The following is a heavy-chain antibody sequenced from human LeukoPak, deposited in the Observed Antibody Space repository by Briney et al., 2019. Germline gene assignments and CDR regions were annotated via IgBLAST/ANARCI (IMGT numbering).Heavy chain of an antibody. D-gene: IGHD1-1*01. CDR2: INPSGGST. CDR3: ARVLPGGTTFFSY. J-gene: IGHJ4*02. CDR1: GYTFTSYY. Sequence: ASVKVSCKASGYTFTSYYMHLVRQAPGQGVELMGIINPSGGSTSYAQKFQGRVTMTRDTSTSTVYMELSSLRSEDTAVCYCARVLPGGTTFFSYWGQGTLVTVSS. V-gene: IGHV1-46*01.